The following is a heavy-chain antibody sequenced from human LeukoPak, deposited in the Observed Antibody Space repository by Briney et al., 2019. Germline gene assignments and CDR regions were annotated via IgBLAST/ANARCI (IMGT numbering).Heavy chain of an antibody. D-gene: IGHD3-10*01. V-gene: IGHV4-4*02. J-gene: IGHJ4*02. CDR3: ARVRFGEFAFDY. Sequence: PSETLSLTCAVSGGSISSTNWWSWVRQPPGKGLEWIGEIYHSGSTNNNPSLKSRVTISVDKSKNQFSLKLSYVTAADTAVYYCARVRFGEFAFDYWGQGTLVTVSS. CDR2: IYHSGST. CDR1: GGSISSTNW.